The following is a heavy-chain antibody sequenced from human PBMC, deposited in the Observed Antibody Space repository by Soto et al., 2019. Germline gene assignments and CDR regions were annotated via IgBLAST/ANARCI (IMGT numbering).Heavy chain of an antibody. D-gene: IGHD6-6*01. Sequence: ASVKVSCKASGYTFTSYGISCVRQAPGQGLEWMGWISAYNGNTNYAQKLQGRVTMTTDTSTSTAYMELRSSVTAADTAVYYCARVKRTYSSSNWFDPWGQGTLVTVSS. CDR1: GYTFTSYG. CDR2: ISAYNGNT. J-gene: IGHJ5*02. CDR3: ARVKRTYSSSNWFDP. V-gene: IGHV1-18*04.